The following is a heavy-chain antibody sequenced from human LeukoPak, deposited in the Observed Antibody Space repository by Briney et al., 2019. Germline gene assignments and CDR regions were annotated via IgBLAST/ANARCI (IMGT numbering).Heavy chain of an antibody. CDR2: ISSSSSTI. Sequence: GGSLRLSCAASGFTFSSYSMNWVRQAPGKGLEWVSYISSSSSTIYYADSVKGRFTISRDNSKNTLYLQMNSLRAEDTAVYYCARDGTGSGSYLPWGQGTLVTVSS. D-gene: IGHD3-10*01. CDR3: ARDGTGSGSYLP. J-gene: IGHJ5*02. CDR1: GFTFSSYS. V-gene: IGHV3-48*01.